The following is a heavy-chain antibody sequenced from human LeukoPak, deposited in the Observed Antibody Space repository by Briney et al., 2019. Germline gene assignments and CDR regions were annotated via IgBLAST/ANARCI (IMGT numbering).Heavy chain of an antibody. CDR3: ATVSDHEGPALDY. J-gene: IGHJ4*02. CDR1: GYTFTSYG. V-gene: IGHV1-18*01. Sequence: ASVKVSCKASGYTFTSYGISWVRQAPGQGLEWMGWISAYNGNTNYAQKLQGRVTMTEDTSTDTAYMELSSLRSEDTAVYYCATVSDHEGPALDYWGQGTLVTVSS. CDR2: ISAYNGNT. D-gene: IGHD3-16*02.